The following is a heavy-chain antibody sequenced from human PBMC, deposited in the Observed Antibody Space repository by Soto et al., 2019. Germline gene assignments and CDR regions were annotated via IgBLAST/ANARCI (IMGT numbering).Heavy chain of an antibody. CDR2: IFYSGST. D-gene: IGHD2-21*02. V-gene: IGHV4-59*01. CDR1: GGSISSYY. J-gene: IGHJ5*02. Sequence: PSETLSLTCSVSGGSISSYYWSWIRQPPGKGLEWIGYIFYSGSTNQSPSLKCRVTISVDTSQNQFSLKLRSVTAADTAGYYRGRTVLGWFDLSGQATLVTVSS. CDR3: GRTVLGWFDL.